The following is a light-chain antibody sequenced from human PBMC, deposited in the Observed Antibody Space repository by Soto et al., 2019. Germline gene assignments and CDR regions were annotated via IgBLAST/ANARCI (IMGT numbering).Light chain of an antibody. V-gene: IGKV3-15*01. Sequence: EIVMTQSPDTLSLSPGERATLSCRASRSLGTNLAWYQQQPGQAPRLLIYGASTRAPGVPVRFSGSGSGTEFTLTISSLQSEDFAIYFCQHYNNWVLTFGGGTRVESK. CDR1: RSLGTN. CDR2: GAS. CDR3: QHYNNWVLT. J-gene: IGKJ4*01.